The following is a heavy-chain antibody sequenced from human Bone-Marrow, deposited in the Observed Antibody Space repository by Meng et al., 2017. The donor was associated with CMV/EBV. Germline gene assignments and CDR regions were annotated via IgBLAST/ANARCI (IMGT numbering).Heavy chain of an antibody. D-gene: IGHD3-16*01. J-gene: IGHJ4*02. CDR1: GFTFSSYW. CDR3: ARDSAYDINADLDY. CDR2: IKQDGSEK. Sequence: GVLKISCAASGFTFSSYWMSWVRQAPGKGLEWVANIKQDGSEKYYVDSVKGRFTISRDNAKNSLYLQMNSLRAEDTAVYYCARDSAYDINADLDYWGQGTLVTVSS. V-gene: IGHV3-7*01.